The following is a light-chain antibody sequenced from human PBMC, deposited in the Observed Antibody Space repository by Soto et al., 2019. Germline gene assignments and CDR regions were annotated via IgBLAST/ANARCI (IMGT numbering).Light chain of an antibody. Sequence: QSVLTQPPSVSGAPGQRVTISCTGSSSNIGAGYDVHWYQQLPGTAPKLLIYGNSNRPSGVPDRFSGSKSGTSASLAITGLQAEHEADSYCQSYDKSLSGDVFGTGTKVTVL. CDR1: SSNIGAGYD. J-gene: IGLJ1*01. CDR2: GNS. CDR3: QSYDKSLSGDV. V-gene: IGLV1-40*01.